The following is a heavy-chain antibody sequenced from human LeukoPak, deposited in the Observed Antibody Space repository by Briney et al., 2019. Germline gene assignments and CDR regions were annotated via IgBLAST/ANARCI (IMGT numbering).Heavy chain of an antibody. J-gene: IGHJ4*02. CDR1: GGSIISSTSY. Sequence: SETLSLTCTVSGGSIISSTSYWVWIRQPPGKGLEWIGSVYDSGSTHYNPSLKSRVTISVDTSKNQFSLRLSSVTAADTAVYYCARNGTVTVAGTKFNYFDYWGQGTLVTVSS. CDR2: VYDSGST. D-gene: IGHD6-19*01. CDR3: ARNGTVTVAGTKFNYFDY. V-gene: IGHV4-39*01.